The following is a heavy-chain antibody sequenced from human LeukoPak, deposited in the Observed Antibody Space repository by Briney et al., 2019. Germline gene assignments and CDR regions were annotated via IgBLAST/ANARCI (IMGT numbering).Heavy chain of an antibody. CDR3: ARDRGTIFGVVTDY. J-gene: IGHJ4*02. CDR2: ISAYNGNT. V-gene: IGHV1-18*01. Sequence: GASVKVFCKASGYTFTSYGISWVRQAPGQGLEWMGWISAYNGNTNYAQKLQGRVTMTTDTSTSTAYMELRSLRSDDTAVYYCARDRGTIFGVVTDYWGQGTLVTVSS. D-gene: IGHD3-3*01. CDR1: GYTFTSYG.